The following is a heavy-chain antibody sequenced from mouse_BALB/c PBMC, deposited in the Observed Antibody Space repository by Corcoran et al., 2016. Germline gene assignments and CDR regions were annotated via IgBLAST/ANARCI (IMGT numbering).Heavy chain of an antibody. CDR3: ARENYGGYFDY. J-gene: IGHJ2*01. D-gene: IGHD1-1*02. Sequence: DVQLQESGPGLVKPSQSLSLTCSVTGYSITSGYYWNWIRQFPGNKLEWMGYISYDGSNNYNPSLKNRISITRDTSKNQFFLKLNSVTTEDTATYYCARENYGGYFDYWGQGTTLTVSS. CDR1: GYSITSGYY. CDR2: ISYDGSN. V-gene: IGHV3-6*02.